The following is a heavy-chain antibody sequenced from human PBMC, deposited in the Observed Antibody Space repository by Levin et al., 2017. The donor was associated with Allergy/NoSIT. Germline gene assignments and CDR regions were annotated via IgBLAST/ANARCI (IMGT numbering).Heavy chain of an antibody. CDR1: EFSLSTSGMC. D-gene: IGHD5-24*01. CDR2: IDGDGDR. CDR3: ARTREGSNWFDP. Sequence: SGPTLVKPTQTLTLTCTFSEFSLSTSGMCVSWIRQPPGKALEWLARIDGDGDRFYSTPLRTTVTISKDTSKNQAVLTMTNMDPPDTATYYCARTREGSNWFDPWGPGILVTVSS. V-gene: IGHV2-70*17. J-gene: IGHJ5*02.